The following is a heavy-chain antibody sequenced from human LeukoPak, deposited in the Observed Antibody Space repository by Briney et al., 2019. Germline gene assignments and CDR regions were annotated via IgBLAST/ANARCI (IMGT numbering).Heavy chain of an antibody. V-gene: IGHV3-30-3*01. CDR2: ISYDGSNK. J-gene: IGHJ4*02. CDR1: GFTFSSYA. D-gene: IGHD3-3*01. CDR3: ARDGQYYDFWSGCRLDY. Sequence: GRSLRLSCAASGFTFSSYAMHWVRQAPGKGLEWVAVISYDGSNKYYADSVKGRFTISRDNSKNTLYLQMNSLRAEDTAVYYCARDGQYYDFWSGCRLDYRGQGTLVTVSS.